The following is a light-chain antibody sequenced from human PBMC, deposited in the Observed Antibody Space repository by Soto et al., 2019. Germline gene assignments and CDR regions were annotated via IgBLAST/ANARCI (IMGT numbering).Light chain of an antibody. J-gene: IGKJ4*01. Sequence: EVMVTQSPATLSVSLGGRATLSCRASQSVRTNLAWYQQKPGQAPRLLIYAASTRATGIPARFSGSGSGTEFTLTITSLQSEHFAVYYCQQYNNWPPLTFGGGTKVEIK. CDR1: QSVRTN. CDR3: QQYNNWPPLT. V-gene: IGKV3-15*01. CDR2: AAS.